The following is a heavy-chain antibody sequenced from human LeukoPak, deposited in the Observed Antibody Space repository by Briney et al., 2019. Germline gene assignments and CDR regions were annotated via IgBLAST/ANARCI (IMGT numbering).Heavy chain of an antibody. CDR2: IKQDGSEK. Sequence: PGGSLRLSCAASGFTVSSYWMSWVRQAPGKGLEWVANIKQDGSEKYYVDSVKGRFTISRDNAKNSLYLQMNSLRAEDTAVYYCAMDYSSSGLDYWGQGTLVTVSS. V-gene: IGHV3-7*04. CDR1: GFTVSSYW. CDR3: AMDYSSSGLDY. D-gene: IGHD6-6*01. J-gene: IGHJ4*02.